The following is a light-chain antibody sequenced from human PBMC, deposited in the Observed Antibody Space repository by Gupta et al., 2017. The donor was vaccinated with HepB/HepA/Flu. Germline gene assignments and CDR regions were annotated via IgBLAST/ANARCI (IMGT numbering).Light chain of an antibody. CDR2: LAS. J-gene: IGKJ2*01. Sequence: DIEMIQSPDSLAVPLGERATINCKSSQSVLYSSNNKNYLAWYQQKPGQPPQLLIYLASTRESGVPDRFSGSGSGTDFTLTISSLQAEDVAVYYCQQSYRPPHTFGQGTKLDIK. CDR1: QSVLYSSNNKNY. CDR3: QQSYRPPHT. V-gene: IGKV4-1*01.